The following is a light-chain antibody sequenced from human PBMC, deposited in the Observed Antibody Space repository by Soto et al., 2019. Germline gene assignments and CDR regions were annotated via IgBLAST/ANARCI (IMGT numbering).Light chain of an antibody. Sequence: DMEMTQSPSSLSASVGDRVTITCRASQSISNYLNWYQHKPGKVPKLLIYAASSLQSGVPTRFSGSGSGTDFTLTINNLQPEDFATYYCQQSYGTPLTFGGGTKIEIK. CDR1: QSISNY. CDR3: QQSYGTPLT. J-gene: IGKJ4*01. CDR2: AAS. V-gene: IGKV1-39*01.